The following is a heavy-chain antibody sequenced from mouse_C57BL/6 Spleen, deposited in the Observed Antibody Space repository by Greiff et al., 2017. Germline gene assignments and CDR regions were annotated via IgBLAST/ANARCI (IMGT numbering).Heavy chain of an antibody. Sequence: VQLQQPGAELVRPGSSVKLSCKASGYTFTSYWMHWVKQRPIQGLEWIGNIDPSDSETHYNQKFKDKATLTVDKSSSTAYMQLSSLTSEDSAVYYCARGGVYYGSSLYAMDYWGQGTSVTVSS. V-gene: IGHV1-52*01. D-gene: IGHD1-1*01. CDR2: IDPSDSET. CDR1: GYTFTSYW. CDR3: ARGGVYYGSSLYAMDY. J-gene: IGHJ4*01.